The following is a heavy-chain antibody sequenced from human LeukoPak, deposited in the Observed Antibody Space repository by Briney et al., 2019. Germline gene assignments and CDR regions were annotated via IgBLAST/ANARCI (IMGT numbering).Heavy chain of an antibody. D-gene: IGHD4-17*01. V-gene: IGHV3-30*02. CDR1: GFTFSSYD. CDR3: AKKVTTKTWADAFDV. Sequence: GGSLRLSCAASGFTFSSYDMYWVRQAPGKGLEWVAFVQYTGNDKYYADSVRGRFTISRDNSKDTLYLQMNSLRADDTAVYYCAKKVTTKTWADAFDVWGHGTLVTVSS. J-gene: IGHJ3*01. CDR2: VQYTGNDK.